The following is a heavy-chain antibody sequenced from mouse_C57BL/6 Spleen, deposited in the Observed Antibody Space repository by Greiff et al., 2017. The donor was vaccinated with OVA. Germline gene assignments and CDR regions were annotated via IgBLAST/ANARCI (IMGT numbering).Heavy chain of an antibody. CDR2: INPSNGGT. CDR3: ASSPNWDGDYFDY. D-gene: IGHD4-1*01. V-gene: IGHV1-53*01. J-gene: IGHJ2*01. CDR1: GYTFTSYW. Sequence: QVQLQQPGTELVKPGASVKLSCKASGYTFTSYWMHWVKQRPGQGLEWIGNINPSNGGTNYNEKFKSKATLTVDKSSSTAYMQLSSLTSEDSAVYYGASSPNWDGDYFDYWGQGTTLTVSS.